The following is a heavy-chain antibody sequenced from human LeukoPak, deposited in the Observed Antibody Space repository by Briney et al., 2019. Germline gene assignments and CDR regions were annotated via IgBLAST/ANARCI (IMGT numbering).Heavy chain of an antibody. Sequence: SETLSLTCAVYGGSFSGYYWSWIRQPPGKGLEWIGEINHSGSTNYNPSLKSRSTISVDTSKNQFSLKLSSVTAADTAVYYCARGRRSIAVAGRFHDYWGQGTLVTVSS. D-gene: IGHD6-19*01. J-gene: IGHJ4*02. CDR3: ARGRRSIAVAGRFHDY. CDR2: INHSGST. CDR1: GGSFSGYY. V-gene: IGHV4-34*01.